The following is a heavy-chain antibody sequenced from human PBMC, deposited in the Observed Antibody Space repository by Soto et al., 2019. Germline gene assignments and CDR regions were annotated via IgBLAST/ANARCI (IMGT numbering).Heavy chain of an antibody. V-gene: IGHV3-7*01. CDR3: AKDLSYGSGSYYNYDY. CDR2: IKQEGSEK. J-gene: IGHJ4*02. CDR1: GFTFSSYW. D-gene: IGHD3-10*01. Sequence: EVQLVESGGGLVQPGGSLRLSCAASGFTFSSYWMSWVRQAPGKGLEWVANIKQEGSEKYYVDSVKGRFTISRDNAKNSLYLQMNSLRAEDTAVYYCAKDLSYGSGSYYNYDYWGQGTLVTVSS.